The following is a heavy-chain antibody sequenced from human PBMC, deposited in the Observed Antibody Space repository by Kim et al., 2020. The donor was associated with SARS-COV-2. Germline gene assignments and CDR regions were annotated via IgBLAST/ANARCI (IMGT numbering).Heavy chain of an antibody. CDR2: INSDGTTT. CDR3: VRRQFTSGWYYFDY. D-gene: IGHD6-19*01. J-gene: IGHJ4*02. Sequence: GVSLRLSCAASGFTFSSHWMHWVRQAPGKGLVWVSRINSDGTTTSYGDSVKGRFTISRDNAKNTLYLQMNSLRAEDTAVYYCVRRQFTSGWYYFDYWGQGTLVTVSS. CDR1: GFTFSSHW. V-gene: IGHV3-74*01.